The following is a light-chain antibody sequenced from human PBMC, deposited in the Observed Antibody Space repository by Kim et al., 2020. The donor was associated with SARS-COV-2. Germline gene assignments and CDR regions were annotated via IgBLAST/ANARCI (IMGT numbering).Light chain of an antibody. CDR2: AAS. V-gene: IGKV1-6*01. CDR3: LQDYIYPIT. Sequence: ASVGDRVTFTCRASQDIRNDVGWYQQKPGKAPNLLIYAASNLQSGVPSRFAGSGSGREFTLTISSLQPEDFATYYCLQDYIYPITFGQGTRLEIK. CDR1: QDIRND. J-gene: IGKJ5*01.